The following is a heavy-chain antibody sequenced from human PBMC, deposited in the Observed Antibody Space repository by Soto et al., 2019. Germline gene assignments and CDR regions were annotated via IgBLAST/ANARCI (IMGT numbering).Heavy chain of an antibody. CDR2: VSTYNGNT. CDR1: GYTFTSYG. V-gene: IGHV1-18*01. Sequence: GASVKVSCKASGYTFTSYGISWARQAPGQRLGWRGRVSTYNGNTNYAQKLQGTVTMTTDKSTSTAYLELRSLRSDHTAVYYCARAGDTIFRVHWFDPWGQGTLVTVSS. D-gene: IGHD3-3*01. J-gene: IGHJ5*02. CDR3: ARAGDTIFRVHWFDP.